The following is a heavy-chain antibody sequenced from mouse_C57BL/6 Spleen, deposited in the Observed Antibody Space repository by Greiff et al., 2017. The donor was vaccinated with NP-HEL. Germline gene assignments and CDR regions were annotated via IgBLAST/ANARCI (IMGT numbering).Heavy chain of an antibody. V-gene: IGHV1-82*01. D-gene: IGHD2-4*01. J-gene: IGHJ3*01. CDR2: IYPGDGDT. Sequence: QVQLQQSGPELVKPGASVKISCKASGYAFSSSWMNWVKQRPGKGLEWIGRIYPGDGDTNYNGKFKGKATLTADKSSSTAYMQLSSLTSEDSAVYFCAIVYYDYDLFAYWGQGTLVTVSA. CDR3: AIVYYDYDLFAY. CDR1: GYAFSSSW.